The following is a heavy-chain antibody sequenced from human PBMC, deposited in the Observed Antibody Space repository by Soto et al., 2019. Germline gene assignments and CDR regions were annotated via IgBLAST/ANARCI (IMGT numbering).Heavy chain of an antibody. V-gene: IGHV3-23*01. CDR1: GFTFSSYA. D-gene: IGHD6-13*01. CDR3: VKVRIAAAGIVGYYYGMDV. J-gene: IGHJ6*02. Sequence: EVQLLESGGGLVQPGGSLRLSCAASGFTFSSYAMSWVRQAPGKGLEWVSAISGSGGSTYYADSVKGRFTISRDNSKNTLYLQMNSLRAGDTAVYYCVKVRIAAAGIVGYYYGMDVWGQGSTVTVSS. CDR2: ISGSGGST.